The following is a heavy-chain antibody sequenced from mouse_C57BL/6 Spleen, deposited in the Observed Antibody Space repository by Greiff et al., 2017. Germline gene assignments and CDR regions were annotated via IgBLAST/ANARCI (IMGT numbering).Heavy chain of an antibody. Sequence: QVQLQQSGPGLVQPSQSLSITCTVSGFSLTSYGVHWVRQSPGKGLEWLGVIWRGGSTDYKAAFMSRLSITKDNSKSQVFFKMNSLQADDTAIYYCAKNLYYDYDTFAYWGQGTLVTVSA. CDR2: IWRGGST. CDR3: AKNLYYDYDTFAY. V-gene: IGHV2-5*01. J-gene: IGHJ3*01. CDR1: GFSLTSYG. D-gene: IGHD2-4*01.